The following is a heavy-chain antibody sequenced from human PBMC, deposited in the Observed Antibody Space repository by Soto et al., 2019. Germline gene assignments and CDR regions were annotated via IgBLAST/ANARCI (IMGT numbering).Heavy chain of an antibody. CDR1: SGSISSSNW. V-gene: IGHV4-4*02. CDR3: PRVGWSNGVCYIGWLDS. Sequence: SETLSLTCAVSSGSISSSNWWSWVRQPPGKGLEWIGEIYHSGSTNYNPSLKSRVTISVDKSKNQCSLKLRSLTAPDTAVYYCPRVGWSNGVCYIGWLDSWGQGNLVYVS. J-gene: IGHJ5*01. D-gene: IGHD2-8*01. CDR2: IYHSGST.